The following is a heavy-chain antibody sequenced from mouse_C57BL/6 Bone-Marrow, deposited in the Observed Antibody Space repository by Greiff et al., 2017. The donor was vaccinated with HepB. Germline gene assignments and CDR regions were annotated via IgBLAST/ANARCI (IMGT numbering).Heavy chain of an antibody. Sequence: QVQLQQPGAELVKPGASVKLSCKASGYTFTSYWMHWVKQRPGQGLEWIGMIHPNSGSTNYNEKFKSKATLTVDKSSSTAYMQLSSLTSEDSAVYYCASILLRLDYWYFDVWSTGTTVTVSS. V-gene: IGHV1-64*01. CDR3: ASILLRLDYWYFDV. CDR2: IHPNSGST. D-gene: IGHD1-1*01. CDR1: GYTFTSYW. J-gene: IGHJ1*03.